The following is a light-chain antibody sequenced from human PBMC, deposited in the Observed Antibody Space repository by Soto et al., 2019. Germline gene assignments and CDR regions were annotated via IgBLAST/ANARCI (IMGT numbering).Light chain of an antibody. CDR1: SSNIGAGYD. CDR3: QSFDRSLTAWV. CDR2: GNT. Sequence: QAVVTQPPSVSGAPGQRVTISCTGSSSNIGAGYDVHWYQQLPGTAPTLLISGNTDRPSGVPDRFSGSKSGTSASLAITGLQTEDEADYYCQSFDRSLTAWVFGGGTKVTVL. J-gene: IGLJ3*02. V-gene: IGLV1-40*01.